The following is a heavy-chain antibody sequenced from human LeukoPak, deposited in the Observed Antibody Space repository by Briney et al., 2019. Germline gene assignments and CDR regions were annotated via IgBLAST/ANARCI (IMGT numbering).Heavy chain of an antibody. CDR1: GGSLSGHY. CDR3: ARLLDNDISGDPDTFDV. D-gene: IGHD3-22*01. J-gene: IGHJ3*01. Sequence: PSETLSLTCTVSGGSLSGHYWSWIRQPPGKRLGWIGYVSYTGRTKYNPSLQSRFTISIDTSKSQFSLKLASVTSADTAVYSCARLLDNDISGDPDTFDVWGQGTTVIVSS. CDR2: VSYTGRT. V-gene: IGHV4-59*11.